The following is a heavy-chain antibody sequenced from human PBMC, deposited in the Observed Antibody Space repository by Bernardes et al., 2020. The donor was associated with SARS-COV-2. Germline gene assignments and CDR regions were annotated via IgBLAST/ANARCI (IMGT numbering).Heavy chain of an antibody. V-gene: IGHV3-30*03. CDR2: ISYDGRNK. CDR3: EASGSAFDY. D-gene: IGHD6-19*01. J-gene: IGHJ4*02. CDR1: GFIFSNYG. Sequence: GGSLRLSCAASGFIFSNYGMHWVRQAPGKGLEWVAVISYDGRNKYYTDSVKGRFTISRDNSKNTLYLQMNSLRAEDTAVYYCEASGSAFDYWGQGTMVTVSS.